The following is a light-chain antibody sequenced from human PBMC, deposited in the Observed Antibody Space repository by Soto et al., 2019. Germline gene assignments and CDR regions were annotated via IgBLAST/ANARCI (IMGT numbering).Light chain of an antibody. V-gene: IGLV2-14*01. Sequence: QSVLTQPASVSGSRGQSIIISCVGRNTDVGQDKSVSWYQQGPGKAPKLLIFEVTNRPSGVSNRFSGSRSGNTASLTISGLQPDDEGDYFCVSYTDTDTLVFETGTKVTVL. J-gene: IGLJ1*01. CDR2: EVT. CDR3: VSYTDTDTLV. CDR1: NTDVGQDKS.